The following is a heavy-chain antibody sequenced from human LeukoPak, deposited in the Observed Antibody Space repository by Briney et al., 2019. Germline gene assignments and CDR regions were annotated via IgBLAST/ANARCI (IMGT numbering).Heavy chain of an antibody. D-gene: IGHD2-2*01. Sequence: KASETLSLTCAVSGYSISSGYYWGWIRQPPGKGLEWIGSIYHSGSTYYNPSLKSRVTISVDTSKNQFSLNLSSVTAADTAVYYCVREPSGYCSSTSCYFYYYMDVWGKGTTVTVSS. CDR2: IYHSGST. CDR3: VREPSGYCSSTSCYFYYYMDV. CDR1: GYSISSGYY. J-gene: IGHJ6*03. V-gene: IGHV4-38-2*02.